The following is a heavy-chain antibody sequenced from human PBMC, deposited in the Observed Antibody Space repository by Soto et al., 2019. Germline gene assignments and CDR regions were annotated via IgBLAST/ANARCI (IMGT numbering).Heavy chain of an antibody. V-gene: IGHV1-24*01. CDR2: FDPEDGET. D-gene: IGHD3-22*01. J-gene: IGHJ4*02. CDR3: ATLDYDRSGHIDY. CDR1: GYTLTELS. Sequence: ASVKVSCKVSGYTLTELSMHWVRQAPGKGLEWMGGFDPEDGETIYAQKFQGRVTMTEDTSTDTAYMELSSLRSEDKAVYYCATLDYDRSGHIDYWAQGTLVTVFS.